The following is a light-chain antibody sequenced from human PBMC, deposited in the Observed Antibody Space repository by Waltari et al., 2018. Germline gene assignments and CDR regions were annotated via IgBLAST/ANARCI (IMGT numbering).Light chain of an antibody. V-gene: IGKV1-5*03. J-gene: IGKJ2*01. CDR1: QDIRSW. CDR3: QQYDASFPAT. CDR2: RAS. Sequence: DIQMTQSPSTLSAPVGDRVTITCRASQDIRSWLAWYQQKPGKPPKLLIYRASNLETVVPSRFSASGSGTHFTITINSLQPDDFASCYCQQYDASFPATFGQGTKLEVK.